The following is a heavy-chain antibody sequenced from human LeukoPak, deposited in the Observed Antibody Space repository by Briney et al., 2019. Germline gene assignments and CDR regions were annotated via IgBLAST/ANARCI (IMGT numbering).Heavy chain of an antibody. CDR2: IYYSGST. V-gene: IGHV4-30-4*08. J-gene: IGHJ4*02. D-gene: IGHD2-2*01. CDR3: AREFRGVVVVPADYFDY. Sequence: SQTLSLTCTVSGGSISSGDYYWSWIRQPPGKGLEWIGYIYYSGSTYYNPSLKSRVTISVDASKNQFSLKLSSVTAADTAVYYCAREFRGVVVVPADYFDYWGQGTLVTVSS. CDR1: GGSISSGDYY.